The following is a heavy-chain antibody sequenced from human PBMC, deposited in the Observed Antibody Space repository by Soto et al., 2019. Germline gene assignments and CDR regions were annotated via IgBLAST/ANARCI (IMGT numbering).Heavy chain of an antibody. CDR3: AKDLRRMHGSGSDH. Sequence: EVQLLESGGDLVQPGGSLRLSCTASGFTFSNFAMNWVRQAPGKGLEWVSAISNSGGGTYYADSVRGRFTISRDNSKNTVYLQMRSLRVEDTAIFFCAKDLRRMHGSGSDHWGLGALVTLSS. V-gene: IGHV3-23*01. CDR2: ISNSGGGT. D-gene: IGHD3-10*01. CDR1: GFTFSNFA. J-gene: IGHJ4*02.